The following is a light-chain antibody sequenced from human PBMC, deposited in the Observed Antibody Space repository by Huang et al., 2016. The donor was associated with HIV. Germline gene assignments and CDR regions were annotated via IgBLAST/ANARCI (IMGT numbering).Light chain of an antibody. V-gene: IGKV3-15*01. Sequence: EIVMTQSPATLSVSPGERATLSCRASHSVSSNLAWYQQKPGQAPRRLIYGASTRATGIPARFSGSGSGTEVTLTISSLQSEDFAVYHCQQYNNWPPTTFGGGTKVEIK. CDR3: QQYNNWPPTT. CDR1: HSVSSN. CDR2: GAS. J-gene: IGKJ4*01.